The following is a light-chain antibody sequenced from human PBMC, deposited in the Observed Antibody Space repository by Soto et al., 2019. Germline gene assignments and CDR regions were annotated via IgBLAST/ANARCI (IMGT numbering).Light chain of an antibody. J-gene: IGKJ1*01. CDR1: QSIATY. Sequence: IVLTQSPGTLSLSPGERATLSCRASQSIATYLSWYQQQPGQAPRLLIYAATTRATGIPARSSGSGSGTDFTLTISSLQPEDFAVYYCQQDYNFPWTFGQGTKVDIK. CDR2: AAT. CDR3: QQDYNFPWT. V-gene: IGKV3D-7*01.